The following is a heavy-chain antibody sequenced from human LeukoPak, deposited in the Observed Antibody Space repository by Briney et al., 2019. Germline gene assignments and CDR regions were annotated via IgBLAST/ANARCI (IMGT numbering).Heavy chain of an antibody. V-gene: IGHV4-39*07. Sequence: SETLSLTCTVSGGSISSSSYYWGWIRQPPGKGLEWIGSIYYSGSTYYNPSLKSRVTISVDTSKNQFSLKLSSVTAADTAVYYCARWSGSVTARNYYYYMDVWGEGTTVTVSS. J-gene: IGHJ6*03. CDR2: IYYSGST. CDR1: GGSISSSSYY. D-gene: IGHD6-6*01. CDR3: ARWSGSVTARNYYYYMDV.